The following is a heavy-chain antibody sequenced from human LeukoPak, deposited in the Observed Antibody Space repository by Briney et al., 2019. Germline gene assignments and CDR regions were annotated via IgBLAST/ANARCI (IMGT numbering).Heavy chain of an antibody. CDR2: INHSGST. J-gene: IGHJ3*02. CDR3: ARGAARITMIVVVIKGLAFDI. Sequence: SETLSLTCAVYGGSFSGYYWSWIRQPPGKGLEWIGEINHSGSTNYNPSLKSRVTISVDTSMNQFSLKLSSVTAADTAVYYCARGAARITMIVVVIKGLAFDIWGQGTMVTVSS. CDR1: GGSFSGYY. D-gene: IGHD3-22*01. V-gene: IGHV4-34*01.